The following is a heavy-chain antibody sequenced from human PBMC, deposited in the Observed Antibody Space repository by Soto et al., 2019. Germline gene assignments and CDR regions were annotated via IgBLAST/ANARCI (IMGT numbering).Heavy chain of an antibody. D-gene: IGHD4-17*01. CDR3: ASGKDYDEGGF. V-gene: IGHV3-48*02. CDR1: GFTFSSYS. Sequence: EVQLVESGGGLVQPGGSLSLSCAASGFTFSSYSMNWVRQAPGKGLEWVSYLSSSSSTIYYADSVKGRFTISRDNAKNSLYLQKNSLRDEDTAVYYCASGKDYDEGGFWGQGTLVTVSS. CDR2: LSSSSSTI. J-gene: IGHJ4*02.